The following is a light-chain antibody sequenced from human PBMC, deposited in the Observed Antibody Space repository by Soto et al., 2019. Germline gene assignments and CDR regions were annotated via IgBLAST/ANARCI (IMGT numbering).Light chain of an antibody. V-gene: IGKV1-39*01. CDR2: AAS. CDR3: QQNYSTPPYT. CDR1: QSISSY. J-gene: IGKJ2*01. Sequence: DIQMTQSPSSLCASVGDRVTITCRASQSISSYLNWYQQKPGKAPKLLIYAASSLQSGVPSRFSGSGSGTDFTLTISSLQPEDFATYYCQQNYSTPPYTVGPGTRLDIK.